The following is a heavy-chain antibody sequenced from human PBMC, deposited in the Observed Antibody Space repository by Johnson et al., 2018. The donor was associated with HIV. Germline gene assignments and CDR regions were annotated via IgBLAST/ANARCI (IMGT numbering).Heavy chain of an antibody. V-gene: IGHV3-20*04. CDR3: AREDEGSTGYDSSGYSYDAFDI. D-gene: IGHD3-22*01. CDR1: GFTFDDYG. Sequence: VQLVESGGGLVKPGGSLRLSCAASGFTFDDYGMSWVRQAPGKGLEWVSGINWNGGSTGYADSVKGRFTISRDNAKNSLYLQMNSLRVEDTALYYCAREDEGSTGYDSSGYSYDAFDIWGQG. J-gene: IGHJ3*02. CDR2: INWNGGST.